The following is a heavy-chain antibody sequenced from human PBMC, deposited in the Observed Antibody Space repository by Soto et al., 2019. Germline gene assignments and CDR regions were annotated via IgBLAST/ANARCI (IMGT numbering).Heavy chain of an antibody. CDR3: ARNVAAAGDY. D-gene: IGHD6-13*01. J-gene: IGHJ4*02. V-gene: IGHV3-23*01. Sequence: EVQLLESGGGLVQPGGSLRLSCAASGFTFSSYAMSWVRQAPGKGLEWVSAISGSGGSTYYADSVKGRFTISRDNAKNSLYLQMNSLRDEDTAVYYCARNVAAAGDYWGQGTLVTVSS. CDR2: ISGSGGST. CDR1: GFTFSSYA.